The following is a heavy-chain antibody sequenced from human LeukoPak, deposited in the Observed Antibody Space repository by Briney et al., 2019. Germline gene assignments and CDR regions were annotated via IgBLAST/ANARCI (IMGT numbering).Heavy chain of an antibody. CDR3: ARGPSDYGDYLFDY. CDR2: INHSGST. CDR1: GGSFSGYY. V-gene: IGHV4-34*01. J-gene: IGHJ4*02. D-gene: IGHD4-17*01. Sequence: KPSETLSLTCAAYGGSFSGYYWSWIRQPPGKGLEWIGEINHSGSTNYNPSLKSRVTISVDTSKNQFSLKLSSVTAADTAVYYCARGPSDYGDYLFDYWGQGTLVTVSS.